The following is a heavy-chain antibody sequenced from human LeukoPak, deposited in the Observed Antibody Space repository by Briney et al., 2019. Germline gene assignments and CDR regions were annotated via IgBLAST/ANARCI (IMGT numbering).Heavy chain of an antibody. Sequence: ASVKFSCKASGYNFITYGITWVRQAPGQGLEWMGWISAYNGNTNYAQKFQGRVTMTTDTSTSTVYMELRRLRSDDTAVYYCAREGVELSSPFDYWGQGTLVTVSS. CDR3: AREGVELSSPFDY. J-gene: IGHJ4*02. CDR1: GYNFITYG. V-gene: IGHV1-18*01. CDR2: ISAYNGNT. D-gene: IGHD3-16*02.